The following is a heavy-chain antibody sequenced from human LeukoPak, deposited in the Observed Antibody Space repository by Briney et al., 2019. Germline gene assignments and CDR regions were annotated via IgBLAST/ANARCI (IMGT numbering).Heavy chain of an antibody. V-gene: IGHV4-59*08. CDR3: ARGAAPGIWSWFDP. J-gene: IGHJ5*02. D-gene: IGHD6-13*01. CDR1: GGSMSSYY. CDR2: IYYSGST. Sequence: PSETLSLTCTVSGGSMSSYYWSWIRQPPGKGLEWIGYIYYSGSTNYNPSLKSRVTISVDTSKNQFSLKLSSVTAADTAVYYCARGAAPGIWSWFDPWGQGTLVTVSS.